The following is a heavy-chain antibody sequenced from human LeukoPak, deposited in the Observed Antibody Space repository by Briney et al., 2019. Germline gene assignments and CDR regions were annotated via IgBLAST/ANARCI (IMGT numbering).Heavy chain of an antibody. J-gene: IGHJ6*02. CDR3: ARGLIVVVTAISYYYYGMDV. V-gene: IGHV1-69*13. Sequence: ASVKVSCKASGYTFTSYGISWVRQAPGQGLEWMGGIIPIFGTANYAQKFQGRVTITADESTSTAYMELSSLRSEDTAVYYCARGLIVVVTAISYYYYGMDVWGQGTTVTVSS. D-gene: IGHD2-21*02. CDR1: GYTFTSYG. CDR2: IIPIFGTA.